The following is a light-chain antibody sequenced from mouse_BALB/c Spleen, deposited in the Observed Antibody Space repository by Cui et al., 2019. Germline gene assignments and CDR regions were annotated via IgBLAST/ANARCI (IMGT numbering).Light chain of an antibody. V-gene: IGKV4-57*01. CDR3: QHRSSST. CDR1: SSVTY. J-gene: IGKJ5*01. Sequence: QLILTPFSAIMSASPGEKVTITCSASSSVTYMHWFQQKAGTSPKLLIYSTTSLASGGPARFSGSGSGTSYSLTISRMEAEDAATYYCQHRSSSTFGAGTKLDLK. CDR2: STT.